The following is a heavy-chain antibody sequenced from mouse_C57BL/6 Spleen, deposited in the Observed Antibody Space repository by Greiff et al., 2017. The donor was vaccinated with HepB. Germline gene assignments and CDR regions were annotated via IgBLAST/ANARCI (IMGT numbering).Heavy chain of an antibody. CDR3: ARNRDAMDY. V-gene: IGHV2-2*01. CDR2: IWSGGST. Sequence: VKLVESGPGLVQPSQSLSITCTVSGFSLTSYGVHWVRQSPGKGLEWLGVIWSGGSTDYNAAFISRLSISKDNSKSQVFFKMNSLQADDTAIYYCARNRDAMDYGGQGTSVTVSS. D-gene: IGHD3-1*01. J-gene: IGHJ4*01. CDR1: GFSLTSYG.